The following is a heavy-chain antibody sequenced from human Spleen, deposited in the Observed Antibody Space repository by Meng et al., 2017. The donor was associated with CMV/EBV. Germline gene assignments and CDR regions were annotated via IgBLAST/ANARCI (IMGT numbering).Heavy chain of an antibody. CDR3: ARDMGDYDIWSGTFFGLDV. J-gene: IGHJ6*02. CDR1: GFTFNSYA. D-gene: IGHD3-3*01. Sequence: GESLKISCAASGFTFNSYAMNWVRQAPGKGLEWVSYISETSSYIYYADSVKGRFTISRDNANNSLYLQMHSLRAEDTAVYYCARDMGDYDIWSGTFFGLDVWGQGTTVTVSS. V-gene: IGHV3-21*01. CDR2: ISETSSYI.